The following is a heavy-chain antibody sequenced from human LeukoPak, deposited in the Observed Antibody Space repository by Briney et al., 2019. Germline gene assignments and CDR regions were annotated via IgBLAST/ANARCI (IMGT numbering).Heavy chain of an antibody. CDR3: ARDTSASGYSGFLFDY. J-gene: IGHJ4*02. Sequence: ASVKVSCKASGYTFTSYYMHWVRQAPGQGLEWMGIINPSGGSTSYAQKFQGRVIMTRDTSTSTVYMELSSLRSEDTAVYYCARDTSASGYSGFLFDYWGQETLVTVSS. D-gene: IGHD2-21*01. V-gene: IGHV1-46*01. CDR1: GYTFTSYY. CDR2: INPSGGST.